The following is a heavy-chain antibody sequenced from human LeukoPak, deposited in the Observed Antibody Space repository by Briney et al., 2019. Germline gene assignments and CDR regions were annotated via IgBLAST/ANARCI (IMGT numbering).Heavy chain of an antibody. CDR3: ARASSIAAAEDY. D-gene: IGHD6-13*01. CDR1: GYTFTSYG. J-gene: IGHJ4*02. CDR2: ISAYNGNT. V-gene: IGHV1-18*01. Sequence: ASVMVSCKASGYTFTSYGISWVRQAPGQGLEWMGWISAYNGNTNYAQKLQGRVTTTTDTSTSTAYMELRSLRSDDTAVYYCARASSIAAAEDYWGQGTLVTVSS.